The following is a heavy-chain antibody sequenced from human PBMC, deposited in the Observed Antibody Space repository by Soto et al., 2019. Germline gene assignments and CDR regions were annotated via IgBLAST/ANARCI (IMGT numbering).Heavy chain of an antibody. CDR2: IYNSGST. J-gene: IGHJ4*02. CDR1: GGSISTVGHY. Sequence: PSETLSLTCSVSGGSISTVGHYWTWIRQPPGKGLEWIGSIYNSGSTYYSNSLRSRVTMSVDTSKSQFSLRLSSVTAADTAVYYSARTVGAAYYFDFWGEGALVTVSS. D-gene: IGHD1-26*01. V-gene: IGHV4-31*03. CDR3: ARTVGAAYYFDF.